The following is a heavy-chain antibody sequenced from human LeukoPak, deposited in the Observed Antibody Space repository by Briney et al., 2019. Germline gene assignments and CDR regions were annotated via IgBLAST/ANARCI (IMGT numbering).Heavy chain of an antibody. D-gene: IGHD4-17*01. CDR2: IYYSGST. CDR3: ARQTTVTTANNCFDP. J-gene: IGHJ5*02. Sequence: SETLSLTCTVSGGSISSYYWSWIRQPPGKGLEWIGYIYYSGSTNYNPSLKSRVTISVDTSKNQFSLKLSSVTAADTAVYYCARQTTVTTANNCFDPWGQGTLVTVSS. CDR1: GGSISSYY. V-gene: IGHV4-59*08.